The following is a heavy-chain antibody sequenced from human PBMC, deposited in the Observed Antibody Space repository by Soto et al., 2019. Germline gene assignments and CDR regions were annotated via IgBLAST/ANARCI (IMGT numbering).Heavy chain of an antibody. Sequence: GGPLRLSCAASGFTFSNYSMNWVRQAQGKGLEWVSSISSSSSYIYYADSVKGRFTISRNKAKNSLYLQMNSLRAEDTAVFYFARARIIAADEQTVLDFWGQGPLASGS. CDR3: ARARIIAADEQTVLDF. J-gene: IGHJ4*02. CDR2: ISSSSSYI. CDR1: GFTFSNYS. D-gene: IGHD6-13*01. V-gene: IGHV3-21*01.